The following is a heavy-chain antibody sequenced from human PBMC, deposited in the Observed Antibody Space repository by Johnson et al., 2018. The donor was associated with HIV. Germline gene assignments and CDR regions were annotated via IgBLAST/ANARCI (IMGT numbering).Heavy chain of an antibody. V-gene: IGHV3-15*05. Sequence: VQVVESGGGVVQPGRSLRLSCAASGFTFSSYGMHWVRQAPGKGLEWVGRIKSKTDGGTTDYAAPVKGRFTISRDDSKNTLYLQMNSLRAEDTALYYCARDLGIWGQGTMVTVSS. CDR2: IKSKTDGGTT. D-gene: IGHD7-27*01. CDR3: ARDLGI. CDR1: GFTFSSYG. J-gene: IGHJ3*02.